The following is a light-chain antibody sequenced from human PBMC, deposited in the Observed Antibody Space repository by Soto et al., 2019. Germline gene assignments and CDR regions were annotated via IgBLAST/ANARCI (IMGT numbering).Light chain of an antibody. CDR3: QQYENLPT. V-gene: IGKV1-9*01. Sequence: IQLTQSPSSLSASVGDRVTITCRASQGISSYLGWYQQKPGKAPNLLIYDASTLHSGVPSRFSGGGSGTDFTFTISLLQPEDIATYYCQQYENLPTFGQGTRLEIK. CDR1: QGISSY. CDR2: DAS. J-gene: IGKJ5*01.